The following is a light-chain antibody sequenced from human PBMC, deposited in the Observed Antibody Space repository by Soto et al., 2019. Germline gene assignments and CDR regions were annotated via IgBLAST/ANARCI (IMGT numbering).Light chain of an antibody. CDR1: SSNIGAGYD. J-gene: IGLJ2*01. CDR2: GNN. CDR3: HSYDSSLSGLV. V-gene: IGLV1-40*01. Sequence: QSVLTQPPSVSEAPGQRVTISCTGSSSNIGAGYDVHWYQQLPGTAPKLLIYGNNNRPSGVPDRFSGSKSGTSASLAITGLQAEDEADYYCHSYDSSLSGLVFGGGTKLTVL.